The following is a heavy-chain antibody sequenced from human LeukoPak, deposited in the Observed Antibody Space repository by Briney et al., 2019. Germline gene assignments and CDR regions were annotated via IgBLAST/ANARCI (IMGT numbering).Heavy chain of an antibody. CDR3: TGSILGADFYGMNV. CDR2: IRSKSNNYAT. J-gene: IGHJ6*02. CDR1: GFMFSDSP. D-gene: IGHD1-26*01. V-gene: IGHV3-73*01. Sequence: GGSLRLSCAACGFMFSDSPMYWVRQAPGKGLQWVARIRSKSNNYATVYGAPVKGRFTISRDDSKNMLYLQMNSLKAEDTAVYECTGSILGADFYGMNVWGQGTTVTVSS.